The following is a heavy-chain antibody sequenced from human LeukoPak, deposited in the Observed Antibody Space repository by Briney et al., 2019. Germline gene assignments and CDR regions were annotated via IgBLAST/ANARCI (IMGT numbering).Heavy chain of an antibody. Sequence: ASVKVSCKASGYTFTSYGISWVRQAPGQGLEWMGWISAYNGNTNYAQKLQGRATMTTDTSTSTAYMELRSLRSDDTAVYYCARGSDIVVVPAASDYWGQGTLVTVSS. CDR3: ARGSDIVVVPAASDY. CDR2: ISAYNGNT. D-gene: IGHD2-2*01. V-gene: IGHV1-18*01. CDR1: GYTFTSYG. J-gene: IGHJ4*02.